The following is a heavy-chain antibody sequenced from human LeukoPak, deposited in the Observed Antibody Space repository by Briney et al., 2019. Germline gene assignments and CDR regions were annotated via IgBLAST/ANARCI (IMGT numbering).Heavy chain of an antibody. J-gene: IGHJ4*02. CDR1: GFSLRTRGMC. Sequence: RESGPTLVNPTQTLTLTCTFSGFSLRTRGMCVSWIRQPPGKALEWLARIDWDDDKYYSTSLKTRLTISKDTSKNQVVLTMTNMDPVDTATYYCVTSCYDFDYWGQGTLVTVSS. CDR3: VTSCYDFDY. V-gene: IGHV2-70*11. D-gene: IGHD2-2*01. CDR2: IDWDDDK.